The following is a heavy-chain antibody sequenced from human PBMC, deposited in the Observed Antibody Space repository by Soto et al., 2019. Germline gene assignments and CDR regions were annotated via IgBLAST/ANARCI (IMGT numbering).Heavy chain of an antibody. J-gene: IGHJ5*02. Sequence: SETLSLTCTVSGGSISSSSYYWGWIRQPPGKGLEWIGSIYYSGSTYYNPSLKSRVTISVDTSKNQFSLKLSSVTAADTAVYYCARLWFGESDNWFDPWGQGTLVTVSS. D-gene: IGHD3-10*01. V-gene: IGHV4-39*01. CDR1: GGSISSSSYY. CDR3: ARLWFGESDNWFDP. CDR2: IYYSGST.